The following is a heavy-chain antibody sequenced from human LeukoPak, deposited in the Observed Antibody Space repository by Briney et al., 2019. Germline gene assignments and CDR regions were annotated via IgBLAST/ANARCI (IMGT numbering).Heavy chain of an antibody. D-gene: IGHD6-13*01. V-gene: IGHV3-30*04. CDR2: ISYDGSNK. CDR3: TGIKYSTSWSGDY. Sequence: GGSLRLSCAASGFTFSSYAMHWVRQAPGKGLEWVAVISYDGSNKYYADSVKGRFSISRDNSKNTMYLRMNSLRAEDTAIYYCTGIKYSTSWSGDYWGQGALVTVSS. CDR1: GFTFSSYA. J-gene: IGHJ4*02.